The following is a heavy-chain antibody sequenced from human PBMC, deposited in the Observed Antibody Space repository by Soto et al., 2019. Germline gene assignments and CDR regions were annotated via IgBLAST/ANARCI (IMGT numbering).Heavy chain of an antibody. Sequence: GSLRLSCAASGFTFDDYGMSWVRQAPGKGLEWVSGISWNGGSTGYADSVKGRFTISRDNAKNSLYLQMNSLRAEDTALYYCARDLYYYYYYGMDVWGQGTTVTVSS. D-gene: IGHD3-16*01. CDR1: GFTFDDYG. CDR3: ARDLYYYYYYGMDV. CDR2: ISWNGGST. V-gene: IGHV3-20*04. J-gene: IGHJ6*02.